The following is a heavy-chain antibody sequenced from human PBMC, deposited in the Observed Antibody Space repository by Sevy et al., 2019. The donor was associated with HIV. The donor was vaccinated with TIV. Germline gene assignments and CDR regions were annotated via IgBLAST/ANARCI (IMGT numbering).Heavy chain of an antibody. CDR1: GFTFDDYT. CDR2: ISWDGGST. Sequence: GGSLRLSCAASGFTFDDYTMYWVRQAPGKGLEWVSLISWDGGSTYYADSVKGRFTISRDNSKNSLYLQMNSLRTEDTALYYCAKDGIGLRGVIRYYYYMDVWGKGTTVTVSS. J-gene: IGHJ6*03. CDR3: AKDGIGLRGVIRYYYYMDV. V-gene: IGHV3-43*01. D-gene: IGHD3-10*01.